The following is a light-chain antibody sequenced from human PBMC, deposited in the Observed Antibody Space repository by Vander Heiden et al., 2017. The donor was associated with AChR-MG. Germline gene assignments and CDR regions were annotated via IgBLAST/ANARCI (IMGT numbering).Light chain of an antibody. CDR3: SSYTSSSTVV. CDR1: SGDVGGYNY. Sequence: QSALTQPASVSGPPGQSLTISCTATSGDVGGYNYVSWHQQHPGKAPNLMIYEVSNRPAGVSNRFSGSKSGNTASLTISGRQEEDEADYYCSSYTSSSTVVFGGGTKLTVL. V-gene: IGLV2-14*01. CDR2: EVS. J-gene: IGLJ2*01.